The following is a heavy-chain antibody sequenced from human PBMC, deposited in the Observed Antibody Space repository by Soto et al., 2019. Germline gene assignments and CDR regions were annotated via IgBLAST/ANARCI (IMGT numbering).Heavy chain of an antibody. CDR3: ARGLGLYYFDY. J-gene: IGHJ4*02. CDR1: GGSISSSRCH. Sequence: PSETLSLTCTVSGGSISSSRCHWGWIRQPPGKGLEWIASIKYSGTTFYNPSLKSRVTLSVDTSASTAYMELSSLRSEDTAVYYCARGLGLYYFDYWGQGTLVTVSS. CDR2: IKYSGTT. V-gene: IGHV4-39*02. D-gene: IGHD1-26*01.